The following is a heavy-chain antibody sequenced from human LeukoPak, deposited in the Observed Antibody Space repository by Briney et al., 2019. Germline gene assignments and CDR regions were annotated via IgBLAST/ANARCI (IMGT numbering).Heavy chain of an antibody. CDR2: INPNSGGT. CDR1: GYTFTGYY. D-gene: IGHD3-22*01. V-gene: IGHV1-2*02. CDR3: AREGYYYDSSGYSASGPLDI. J-gene: IGHJ3*02. Sequence: ASVKVSCKASGYTFTGYYMHWVRQAPGQGLEWMGWINPNSGGTNYAQRFQGRVTMTRDTSISTAYMELSRLRSDDTAEYYCAREGYYYDSSGYSASGPLDIWGQGTMVTVSS.